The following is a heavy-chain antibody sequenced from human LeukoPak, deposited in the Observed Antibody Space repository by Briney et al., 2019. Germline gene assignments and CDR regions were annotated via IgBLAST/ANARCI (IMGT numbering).Heavy chain of an antibody. V-gene: IGHV4-61*02. CDR2: IYTSGST. Sequence: SETLSLTCTVSGGSVSSGSYYWSWIRQPPGKGLEWIGRIYTSGSTNYNPSLKSRVTISVDTSKNQFSLKLSSVTAADTAVYYCARDPGIAVAGTRAEYYQHWGQGTLVTVSS. CDR3: ARDPGIAVAGTRAEYYQH. D-gene: IGHD6-19*01. CDR1: GGSVSSGSYY. J-gene: IGHJ1*01.